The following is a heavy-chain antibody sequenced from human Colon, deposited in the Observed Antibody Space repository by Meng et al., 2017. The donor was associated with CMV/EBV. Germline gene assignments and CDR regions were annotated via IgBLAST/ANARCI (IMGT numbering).Heavy chain of an antibody. J-gene: IGHJ4*02. Sequence: QVQLVESGGTVVQPGGSLRLSCAASGLLFSSYDMHWVRQTPDKGLEWMAFIRYDGTIKYYADSVKGRFTISRDNSKLTLYLQMNTLRVEDTAVYYCAKIAGNSDYWGQGTLVTSPQ. CDR2: IRYDGTIK. V-gene: IGHV3-30*02. CDR1: GLLFSSYD. CDR3: AKIAGNSDY. D-gene: IGHD1-26*01.